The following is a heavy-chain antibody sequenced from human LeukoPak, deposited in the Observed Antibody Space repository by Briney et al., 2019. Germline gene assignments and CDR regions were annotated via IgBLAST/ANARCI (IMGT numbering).Heavy chain of an antibody. CDR2: IGTAGDT. Sequence: GGSLRLSCAASGFTFSSYDMHWVRQATGKGLEWVSAIGTAGDTYYPGSVKGRFTISRENAKNSLYLQMNSLRAGDTAVYYCARGGYCSSTSCLQIYNWLDPWGQGTLVTVSS. CDR3: ARGGYCSSTSCLQIYNWLDP. CDR1: GFTFSSYD. J-gene: IGHJ5*02. V-gene: IGHV3-13*01. D-gene: IGHD2-2*03.